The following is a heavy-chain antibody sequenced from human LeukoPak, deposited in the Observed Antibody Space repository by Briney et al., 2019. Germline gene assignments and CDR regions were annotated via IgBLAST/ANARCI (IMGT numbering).Heavy chain of an antibody. D-gene: IGHD2-21*01. CDR1: GLTYNRFT. J-gene: IGHJ2*01. V-gene: IGHV3-23*01. CDR2: ISGSGGST. CDR3: AKARGSGVVVITQTEYFDL. Sequence: PGGSLRLSCAVSGLTYNRFTMSWVRQAPGKGLEWVSAISGSGGSTYYADSVKGRFTISRDNSKNTLYLQMNSLRAEDTAVYYCAKARGSGVVVITQTEYFDLWGRGTLVTVSS.